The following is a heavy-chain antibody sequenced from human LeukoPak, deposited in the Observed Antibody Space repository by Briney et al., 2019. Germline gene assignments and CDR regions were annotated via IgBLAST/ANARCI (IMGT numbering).Heavy chain of an antibody. Sequence: GGSLRLSCAASGFTFSSYSMNWVRQAPGKGLEWVSSISSSSSYIYYADSVKGRFTISRDNAKNSLYLQMNSLRAEDTAVYYCARVRGSITMVRDQNWFDPWGQGTLVTVSS. CDR3: ARVRGSITMVRDQNWFDP. CDR1: GFTFSSYS. J-gene: IGHJ5*02. CDR2: ISSSSSYI. D-gene: IGHD3-10*01. V-gene: IGHV3-21*04.